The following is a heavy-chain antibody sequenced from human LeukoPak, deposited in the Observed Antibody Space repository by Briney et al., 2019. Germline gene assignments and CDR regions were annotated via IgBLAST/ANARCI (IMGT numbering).Heavy chain of an antibody. V-gene: IGHV4-39*07. J-gene: IGHJ1*01. Sequence: KASETLSVTCSVSGGSIKSSGYHWAWVRQSPGKGLEWIGSIYHLGDTYYNPSLKSRVTISVDTSKNQFSLKLSSVTAADTAVYYCARRSLRWSSSPTGVFQHWGQGTLVTVSS. CDR2: IYHLGDT. D-gene: IGHD6-6*01. CDR3: ARRSLRWSSSPTGVFQH. CDR1: GGSIKSSGYH.